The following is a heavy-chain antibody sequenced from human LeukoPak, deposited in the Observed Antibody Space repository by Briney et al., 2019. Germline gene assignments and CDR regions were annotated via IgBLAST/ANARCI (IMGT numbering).Heavy chain of an antibody. V-gene: IGHV3-48*03. CDR2: ISSSGSTI. CDR1: GFTFSSYE. D-gene: IGHD3-22*01. Sequence: GGSLRLPCAASGFTFSSYEMNWVRQAPGKGLEWVSYISSSGSTIYYADSVKGRFTISRDNAKNSLYLQMNSLRAEDTAVYYCARKNYYDSSALNWGQGTLVTVSS. CDR3: ARKNYYDSSALN. J-gene: IGHJ4*02.